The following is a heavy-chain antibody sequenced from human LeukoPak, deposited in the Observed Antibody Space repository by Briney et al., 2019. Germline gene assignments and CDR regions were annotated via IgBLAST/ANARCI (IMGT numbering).Heavy chain of an antibody. Sequence: PGGSLRLSCAASGFTFSSYGMHWVRQAPGKGLEWVAVIWYDGSNKYYADSVKGRFTISRDNSKNTLYLQMNSLRVEDTAVYHCAKDRKSSSGYGSGAFDIWGQGTMVTVSS. V-gene: IGHV3-33*06. CDR3: AKDRKSSSGYGSGAFDI. D-gene: IGHD3-22*01. J-gene: IGHJ3*02. CDR1: GFTFSSYG. CDR2: IWYDGSNK.